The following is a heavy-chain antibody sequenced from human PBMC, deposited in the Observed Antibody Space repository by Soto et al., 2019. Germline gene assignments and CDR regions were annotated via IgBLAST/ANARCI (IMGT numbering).Heavy chain of an antibody. J-gene: IGHJ4*02. D-gene: IGHD6-13*01. Sequence: PGGSLRLSCEASGFTLSSSWMHWVRQAPGKGPVWVSRINGDGSSRSYADSAKGRFTISRDDAKNTMYLQMDSLRAEDTAVYYCASPQSGGYSSSWYSVWGQRALLTVSS. CDR2: INGDGSSR. V-gene: IGHV3-74*01. CDR3: ASPQSGGYSSSWYSV. CDR1: GFTLSSSW.